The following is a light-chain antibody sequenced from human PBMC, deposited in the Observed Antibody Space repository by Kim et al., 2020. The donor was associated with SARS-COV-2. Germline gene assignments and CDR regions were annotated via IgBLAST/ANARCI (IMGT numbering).Light chain of an antibody. J-gene: IGKJ2*01. CDR3: QQSYSTPRT. Sequence: DIQMTQSPSSLSASVGDRVTITCRASQSISSYLNWYQQKPGKAPKLLIYAASSLQSGVPSRFSGSGSGTDFTLTVSSLQPEDSATYNCQQSYSTPRTFGQKTKLEI. V-gene: IGKV1-39*01. CDR2: AAS. CDR1: QSISSY.